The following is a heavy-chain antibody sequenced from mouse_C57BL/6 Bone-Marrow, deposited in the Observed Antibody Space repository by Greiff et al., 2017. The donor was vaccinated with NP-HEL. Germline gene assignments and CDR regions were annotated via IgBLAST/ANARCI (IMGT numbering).Heavy chain of an antibody. J-gene: IGHJ4*01. D-gene: IGHD1-1*01. CDR1: GYTFTGYW. V-gene: IGHV1-9*01. CDR3: ARSAVTTVVATDAMDY. Sequence: VQLQQSGAELMKPGASVKLSCKATGYTFTGYWIEWVKQRPGHGLEWIGEILPGSGSTNYNEKFKGKATFTADTSSNTAYMQLSSLTTEDSAIYYCARSAVTTVVATDAMDYWGQGTSVTVSS. CDR2: ILPGSGST.